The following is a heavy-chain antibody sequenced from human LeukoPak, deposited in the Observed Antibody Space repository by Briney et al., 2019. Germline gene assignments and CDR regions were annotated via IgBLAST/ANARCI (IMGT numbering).Heavy chain of an antibody. V-gene: IGHV3-53*01. CDR3: TTDLSYDILTGWAAFDI. CDR2: IYSGGST. D-gene: IGHD3-9*01. J-gene: IGHJ3*02. Sequence: GGSLRLSCTVSGFTVSSDSMSWVRQAPGKGLEWVSFIYSGGSTHYSDSVKGRFTISRDNSKNTLYLQMNSLRAEDTAVYYCTTDLSYDILTGWAAFDIWGQGTMVTVSS. CDR1: GFTVSSDS.